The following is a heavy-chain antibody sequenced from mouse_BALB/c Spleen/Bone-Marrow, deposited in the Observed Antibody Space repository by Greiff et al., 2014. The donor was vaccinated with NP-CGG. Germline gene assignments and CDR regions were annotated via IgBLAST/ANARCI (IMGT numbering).Heavy chain of an antibody. D-gene: IGHD1-2*01. CDR1: GFSLTSYG. CDR3: ARITTATGAMDY. J-gene: IGHJ4*01. CDR2: IWADGNT. V-gene: IGHV2-9*02. Sequence: QVQLKESGPGLVAPPQSLSISCTVSGFSLTSYGVHWVRQPPGKGLEWLGVIWADGNTNYNSALMSRLSISKDNSKSQVFLKMNSLQTDDTAMYYCARITTATGAMDYWGQGTSVTVSS.